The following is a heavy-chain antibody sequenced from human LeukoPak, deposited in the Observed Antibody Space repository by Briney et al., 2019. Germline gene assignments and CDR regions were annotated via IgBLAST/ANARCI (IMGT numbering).Heavy chain of an antibody. V-gene: IGHV3-23*01. D-gene: IGHD2-21*01. CDR3: AKRPISGDDKSFDY. J-gene: IGHJ4*02. CDR1: GFXVINYA. Sequence: GGSLRLSCEASGFXVINYAINWVRQAPGKGLEWVSTIRESSGDTYYEDSVKGRFTIYRDICRNTVYLQMNNLRVEDTAVYFCAKRPISGDDKSFDYWGQGLLVTVSS. CDR2: IRESSGDT.